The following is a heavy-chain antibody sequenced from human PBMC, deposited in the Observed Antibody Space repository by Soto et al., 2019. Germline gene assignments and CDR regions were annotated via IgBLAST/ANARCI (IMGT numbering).Heavy chain of an antibody. Sequence: QVQLVQSGAEVKKPGASVKVSCKASGYTFSNYYFHWVRQAPGQGLEWMGWINPNSGGTNYAQQFQGRVTMTRDTSISTANMDLGRLTSDDTAVYYCARGGDYDWFDPWGQGTLVTVSS. D-gene: IGHD4-17*01. CDR3: ARGGDYDWFDP. CDR1: GYTFSNYY. CDR2: INPNSGGT. J-gene: IGHJ5*02. V-gene: IGHV1-2*02.